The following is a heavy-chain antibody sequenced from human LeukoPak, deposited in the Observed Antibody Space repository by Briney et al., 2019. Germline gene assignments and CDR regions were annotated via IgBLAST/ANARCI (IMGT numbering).Heavy chain of an antibody. CDR1: GFTFSSYS. V-gene: IGHV3-48*01. D-gene: IGHD1-1*01. Sequence: GGSLRLSCAASGFTFSSYSMNWVRQAPGKGLEWVSYMTSSSTIYYGDSVKGRFTISRDNAKNSLYLQMNSLRAEDTAVYYCARRGASTGGLDYWGQGTLVTVSS. CDR2: MTSSSTI. J-gene: IGHJ4*02. CDR3: ARRGASTGGLDY.